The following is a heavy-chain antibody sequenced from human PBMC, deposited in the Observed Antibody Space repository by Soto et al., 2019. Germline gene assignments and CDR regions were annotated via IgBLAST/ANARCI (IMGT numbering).Heavy chain of an antibody. CDR3: AKAARGSYYFDY. CDR1: GFTFSIYA. D-gene: IGHD6-6*01. Sequence: EVQVLESGGGLVQPGGSLRLSCATSGFTFSIYAMSWVRQAPGRGLEWVSGISSSGGSTYHADSVKGRLTISRDNSKNTLYLQMNSLRAEDTAVYYCAKAARGSYYFDYWGQGTLVTVSS. CDR2: ISSSGGST. V-gene: IGHV3-23*01. J-gene: IGHJ4*02.